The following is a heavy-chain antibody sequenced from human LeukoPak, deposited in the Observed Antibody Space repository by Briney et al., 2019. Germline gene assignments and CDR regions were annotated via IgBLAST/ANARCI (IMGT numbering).Heavy chain of an antibody. CDR1: GFSLSTSAMR. J-gene: IGHJ4*02. Sequence: VSGPTLVNPTQTLTLTCSFSGFSLSTSAMRVSWIRQPPGKALECLARINWDGEKFYTTSLKTRLTISKDTSKNQVVLTMTNMDPVDTATYYCAREETTSCFDYWGQGILVTVSS. V-gene: IGHV2-70*04. CDR3: AREETTSCFDY. CDR2: INWDGEK. D-gene: IGHD2-2*01.